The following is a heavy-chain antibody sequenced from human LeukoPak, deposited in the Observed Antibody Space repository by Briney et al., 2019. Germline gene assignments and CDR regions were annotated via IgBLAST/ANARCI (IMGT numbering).Heavy chain of an antibody. CDR1: GGSISSSSYY. V-gene: IGHV4-39*07. J-gene: IGHJ3*02. Sequence: SETLSLTCTVSGGSISSSSYYWGWIRQPPGKGLEGIGSIYYSGSTYYNPSLKSRVTISVDTSKNQFSLKLSSVTAADTAVYYCATDDAFDIWGQGTMVTVSS. CDR2: IYYSGST. CDR3: ATDDAFDI.